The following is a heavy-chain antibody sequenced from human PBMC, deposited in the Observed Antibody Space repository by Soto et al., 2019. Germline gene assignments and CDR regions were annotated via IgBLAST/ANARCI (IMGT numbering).Heavy chain of an antibody. J-gene: IGHJ6*02. CDR2: ISGYNGDT. V-gene: IGHV1-18*01. CDR1: YYTFTRYG. CDR3: AKNGQPPYYYYGMDV. Sequence: ASVKASCKASYYTFTRYGISWVRQAPGQGLEWMGWISGYNGDTNYAQKFQGRVTMTIDTSTTTAYMELRSLTSDDTAVYYCAKNGQPPYYYYGMDVWGQGTTVTVS. D-gene: IGHD2-8*01.